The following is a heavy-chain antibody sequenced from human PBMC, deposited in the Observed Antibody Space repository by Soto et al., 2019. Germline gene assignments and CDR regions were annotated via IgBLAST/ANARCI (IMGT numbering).Heavy chain of an antibody. D-gene: IGHD1-7*01. Sequence: EVQLAESGGGLVQPGGSLRLSCAASGFTFDDYAMHWVRQAPGKGLEWVSGISWNSGSIGYADSVKGRFTISRDNAKNSLYLQMNTLRAEDTALYYCAKGPIWNYEGYGMVVWGQGTTVTVSS. CDR2: ISWNSGSI. V-gene: IGHV3-9*01. CDR1: GFTFDDYA. J-gene: IGHJ6*02. CDR3: AKGPIWNYEGYGMVV.